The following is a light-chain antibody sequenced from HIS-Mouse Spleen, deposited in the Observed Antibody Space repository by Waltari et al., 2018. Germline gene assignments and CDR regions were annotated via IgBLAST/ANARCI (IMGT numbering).Light chain of an antibody. CDR2: DVS. V-gene: IGLV2-11*01. CDR1: SSDVGGYTH. Sequence: QSALTQPRSVSGSPGQSVPISCTGTSSDVGGYTHVSWYQQHPGKAPKLMIYDVSKRPSGVPDRFSGSKSGNTASLTISGLQAEDEADYYCCSYAGSYTLVFGGGTKLTVL. CDR3: CSYAGSYTLV. J-gene: IGLJ2*01.